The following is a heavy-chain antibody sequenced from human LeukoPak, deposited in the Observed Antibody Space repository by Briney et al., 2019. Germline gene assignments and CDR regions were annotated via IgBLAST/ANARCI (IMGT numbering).Heavy chain of an antibody. D-gene: IGHD2-15*01. Sequence: ASVKVSCKASGYTFTSYDINWVRQATGQGLEWMGWMNPNSGNTGYAQKFQGRVTITRNTSISTAYMELSSLRSEDTAVYCCARSRVVAASWAFDIWGQGTMVTVSS. CDR3: ARSRVVAASWAFDI. CDR2: MNPNSGNT. V-gene: IGHV1-8*03. J-gene: IGHJ3*02. CDR1: GYTFTSYD.